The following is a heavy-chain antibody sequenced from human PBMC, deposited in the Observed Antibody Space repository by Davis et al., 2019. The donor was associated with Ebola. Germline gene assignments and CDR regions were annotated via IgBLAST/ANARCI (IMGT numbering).Heavy chain of an antibody. Sequence: ASVKVSCKASGYTFTGYYMHWVRQAPGQGLEWMGWINPNSGGTNYAQKFQGRVTITADESTSTAYMELSSLRSEDTAVYYCALTPKSGSSIHYFDYWGQGTLVTVSS. J-gene: IGHJ4*02. CDR1: GYTFTGYY. D-gene: IGHD5-12*01. CDR3: ALTPKSGSSIHYFDY. V-gene: IGHV1-2*02. CDR2: INPNSGGT.